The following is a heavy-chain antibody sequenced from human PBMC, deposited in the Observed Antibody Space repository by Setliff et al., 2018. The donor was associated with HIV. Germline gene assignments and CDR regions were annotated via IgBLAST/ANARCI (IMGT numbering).Heavy chain of an antibody. Sequence: ASVKVSCKVSGYTLTELSMHWVRQAPGKGLEWMGGFDPEDGETTYAQRFQGRVSMTRDTSTSTVYMELSSLRSEDTAVYYCARGQASNDYGVSFWGQGTMVT. CDR2: FDPEDGET. D-gene: IGHD4-17*01. CDR3: ARGQASNDYGVSF. J-gene: IGHJ3*01. V-gene: IGHV1-24*01. CDR1: GYTLTELS.